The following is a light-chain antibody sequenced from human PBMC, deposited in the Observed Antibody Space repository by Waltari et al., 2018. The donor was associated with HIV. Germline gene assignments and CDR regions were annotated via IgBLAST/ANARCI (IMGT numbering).Light chain of an antibody. Sequence: EVVLTQSPATLSLSPGERATLFCRASENVGSTYMAWYQQRQGQPPRLLIYGTTTRAAGIPDRFSGSGSGTAYTLTISRLEPEDFAVYYCQQYSRLPRTFGQGSKVEIK. V-gene: IGKV3-20*01. J-gene: IGKJ1*01. CDR2: GTT. CDR1: ENVGSTY. CDR3: QQYSRLPRT.